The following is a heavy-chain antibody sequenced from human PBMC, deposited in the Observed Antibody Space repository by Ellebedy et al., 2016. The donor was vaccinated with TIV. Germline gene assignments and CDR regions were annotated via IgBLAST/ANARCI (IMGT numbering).Heavy chain of an antibody. J-gene: IGHJ4*02. D-gene: IGHD5-18*01. CDR3: AHSSEGDTAMVPEVCFDY. CDR2: IYWDDDK. Sequence: SGPTLVXPTQTLTLTCTFSGFSLSTSGVGVGWIRQPPGKALEWLALIYWDDDKRYSPSLKSRLTITKDTSKNQVVLTMTNMDPVDTATYYRAHSSEGDTAMVPEVCFDYWGQGTLVTVSS. CDR1: GFSLSTSGVG. V-gene: IGHV2-5*02.